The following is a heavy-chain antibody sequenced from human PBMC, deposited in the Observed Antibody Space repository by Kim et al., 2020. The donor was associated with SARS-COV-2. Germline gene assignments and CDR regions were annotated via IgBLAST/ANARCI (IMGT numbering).Heavy chain of an antibody. CDR3: ARGDLAVAGTFDY. CDR1: GGSISSSSYY. Sequence: SETLSLTCTVSGGSISSSSYYWGWIRQPPGKGLEWIGSIYYSGSTYYNPSLKSRVTISVDTSKNQFSLKLSSVTAADTAVYYCARGDLAVAGTFDYWGQGTLVTVSS. V-gene: IGHV4-39*01. CDR2: IYYSGST. J-gene: IGHJ4*02. D-gene: IGHD6-19*01.